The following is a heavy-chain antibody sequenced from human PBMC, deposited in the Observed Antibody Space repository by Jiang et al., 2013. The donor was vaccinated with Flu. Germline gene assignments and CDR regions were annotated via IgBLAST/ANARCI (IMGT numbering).Heavy chain of an antibody. CDR2: VYYGST. Sequence: LLKPSETLSLTCTVSGDSLTNTNYYWGWIRLPPGKGLEWIGSVYYGSTYYNPSLSSRVTISADTSKKQFSLNLSSVTAADTAVYYCARHRGGRYRGNYYFFDYWGQGTLVT. D-gene: IGHD1-26*01. V-gene: IGHV4-39*01. J-gene: IGHJ4*02. CDR3: ARHRGGRYRGNYYFFDY. CDR1: GDSLTNTNYY.